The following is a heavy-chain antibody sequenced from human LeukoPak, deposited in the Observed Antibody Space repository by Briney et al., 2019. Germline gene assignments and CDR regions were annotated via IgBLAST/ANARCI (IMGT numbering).Heavy chain of an antibody. Sequence: GGSLRLSCAASGFTFSSYSMNWVRQAPGKGLEWVSSISSSSSNIYYADSVKGRFTISRDNAKNSLYLQMNSLRAEDTAVYYCARDLGHSSSWYLGYWGQGTLVTVSS. CDR3: ARDLGHSSSWYLGY. D-gene: IGHD6-13*01. CDR1: GFTFSSYS. CDR2: ISSSSSNI. V-gene: IGHV3-21*01. J-gene: IGHJ4*02.